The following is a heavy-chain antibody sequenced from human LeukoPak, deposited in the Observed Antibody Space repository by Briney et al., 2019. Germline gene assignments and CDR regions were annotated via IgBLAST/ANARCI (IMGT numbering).Heavy chain of an antibody. Sequence: GGSLRPSCAASGFTFNSYEMNWVRQAPGKGLEWVSYISSSGSTIYYADSVKGRFTISRDNAKNSLYLQMNSLRAEDTAVYYCAKELDYGDYGDWFDPWGQGTLVTVSS. J-gene: IGHJ5*02. CDR3: AKELDYGDYGDWFDP. CDR1: GFTFNSYE. V-gene: IGHV3-48*03. D-gene: IGHD4-17*01. CDR2: ISSSGSTI.